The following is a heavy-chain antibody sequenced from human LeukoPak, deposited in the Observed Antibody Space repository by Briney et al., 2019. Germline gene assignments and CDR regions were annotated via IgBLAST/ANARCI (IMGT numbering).Heavy chain of an antibody. CDR2: ISAYDGNT. CDR1: GYTSSSYG. Sequence: GASVKVSCKASGYTSSSYGISWVRRAPGQGLEWMGWISAYDGNTDYAQNLQGRVTMTTDTSTSTAYMELRSLRSDDTAVYYCARAVRGYSYAYLPYWGQGTLVTVSS. CDR3: ARAVRGYSYAYLPY. D-gene: IGHD5-18*01. J-gene: IGHJ4*02. V-gene: IGHV1-18*01.